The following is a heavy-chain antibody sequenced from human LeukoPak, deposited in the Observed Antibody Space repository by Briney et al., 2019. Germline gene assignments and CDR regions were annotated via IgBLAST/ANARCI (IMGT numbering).Heavy chain of an antibody. CDR2: ISLRDLT. D-gene: IGHD1-26*01. Sequence: SETLSLTCGVSGGSISGTNWWSWVRQPPGQGLEWIGEISLRDLTNYNPCLRSRHTMSLDESKNQVSMNLTSVPAADTAVYYCSRESGPFSPFGFWGQGTLVSVHS. CDR1: GGSISGTNW. CDR3: SRESGPFSPFGF. J-gene: IGHJ4*02. V-gene: IGHV4-4*02.